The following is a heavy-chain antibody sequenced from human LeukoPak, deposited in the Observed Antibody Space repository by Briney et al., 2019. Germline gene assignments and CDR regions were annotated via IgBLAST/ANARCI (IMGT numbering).Heavy chain of an antibody. CDR1: GGSIDSRIYF. V-gene: IGHV4-39*02. CDR3: GQHCPYPPCNWLNP. Sequence: PSETLSLTCSVSGGSIDSRIYFWGWIRQFRGKGLEWIVIIHYNESTYYHQSLRNRVTMSVHTSNIPFSLILTSGASADTSIYYCGQHCPYPPCNWLNPLGQGTLVNVSS. J-gene: IGHJ5*02. D-gene: IGHD2-15*01. CDR2: IHYNEST.